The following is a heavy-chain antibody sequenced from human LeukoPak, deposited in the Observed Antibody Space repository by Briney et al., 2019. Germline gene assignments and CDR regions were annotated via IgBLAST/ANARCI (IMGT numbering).Heavy chain of an antibody. D-gene: IGHD3-10*01. CDR3: AKDRGELLWFGSLDY. CDR2: IRYDGSNK. Sequence: PGGSLRLSCAASGFTFSSYGMHWVRQAPGKGLEWVAFIRYDGSNKYYADSVKGRFTISRDNSKNTLYLQMNSLRVEDTAVYYCAKDRGELLWFGSLDYWGQGTLVTVSS. V-gene: IGHV3-30*02. CDR1: GFTFSSYG. J-gene: IGHJ4*02.